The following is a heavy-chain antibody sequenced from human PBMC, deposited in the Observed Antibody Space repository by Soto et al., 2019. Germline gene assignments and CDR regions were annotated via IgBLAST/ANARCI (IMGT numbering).Heavy chain of an antibody. Sequence: GGSLRLSCVPSGFTFSSHAMSWVRQAPGKGLDWVSSISGSGDYTYYVDSVKGRFTISRDNSKNTLFLQMNSLRAEDTAVYYCAKRGYSSGWYADYWGQGTPVTVSS. V-gene: IGHV3-23*01. D-gene: IGHD6-19*01. CDR2: ISGSGDYT. J-gene: IGHJ4*02. CDR1: GFTFSSHA. CDR3: AKRGYSSGWYADY.